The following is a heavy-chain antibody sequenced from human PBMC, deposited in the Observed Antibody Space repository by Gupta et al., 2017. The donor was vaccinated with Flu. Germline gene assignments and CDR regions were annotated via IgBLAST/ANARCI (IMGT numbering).Heavy chain of an antibody. CDR1: GETVNRFD. D-gene: IGHD1-1*01. CDR2: IYRGVTT. Sequence: QVHLQQSGPSQVKPSETVSLTCTVSGETVNRFDFTWVRQPPGKGLAWIGHIYRGVTTKFNPFLRDRVSISVDPARNEVSLEVMSVTAADTAVYFCVQTTGWPGLDFWGQGALVVVSS. CDR3: VQTTGWPGLDF. V-gene: IGHV4-59*02. J-gene: IGHJ4*02.